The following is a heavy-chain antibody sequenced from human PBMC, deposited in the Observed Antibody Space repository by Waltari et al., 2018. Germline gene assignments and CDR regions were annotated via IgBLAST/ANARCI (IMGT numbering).Heavy chain of an antibody. CDR2: ISGSGGSK. J-gene: IGHJ6*03. Sequence: EVQLVESGGGLVQPGGSLRLSCAASGFTFSSYAMSWVRQAPGKGLEWVSAISGSGGSKYYADAVKGRFTISRDNSKNTPYLQMNSLRAEDTAVYYCAKGDPDYSEYYYDYMDVWGKGTTVTVSS. CDR1: GFTFSSYA. V-gene: IGHV3-23*04. CDR3: AKGDPDYSEYYYDYMDV. D-gene: IGHD4-4*01.